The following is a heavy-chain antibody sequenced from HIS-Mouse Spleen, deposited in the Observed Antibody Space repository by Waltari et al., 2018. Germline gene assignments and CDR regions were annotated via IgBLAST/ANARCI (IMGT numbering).Heavy chain of an antibody. D-gene: IGHD6-19*01. Sequence: QVQLQQWGAGLLKPSETLSLTCAVYGGSFSGYYWSWIRQPPGKGLEWIGEINHSGSTNYNPSLKSRVTISVDTSKNQFSLKLGSVTAADTAVYYCARGRGSSGWYDAFDIWGQGTMVTVSS. CDR2: INHSGST. CDR1: GGSFSGYY. CDR3: ARGRGSSGWYDAFDI. V-gene: IGHV4-34*01. J-gene: IGHJ3*02.